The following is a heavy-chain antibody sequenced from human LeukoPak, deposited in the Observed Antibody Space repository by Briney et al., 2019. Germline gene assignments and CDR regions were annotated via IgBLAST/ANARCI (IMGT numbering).Heavy chain of an antibody. CDR2: ISASGSNI. Sequence: GGSLRLSCAASGFPFSSYSMNWVRQAPGKGLEWVSYISASGSNIYYLDSVKGRFTVSRDNAMNSLFLQMDRPRAEDTAVYYCVRVKGTYFDFWGRGPLVTVSS. J-gene: IGHJ4*02. CDR3: VRVKGTYFDF. CDR1: GFPFSSYS. V-gene: IGHV3-48*01. D-gene: IGHD1-1*01.